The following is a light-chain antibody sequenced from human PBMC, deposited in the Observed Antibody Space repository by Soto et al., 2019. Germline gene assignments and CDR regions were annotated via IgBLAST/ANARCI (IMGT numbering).Light chain of an antibody. V-gene: IGLV1-40*01. CDR1: RSNIGADYD. J-gene: IGLJ1*01. Sequence: QSVLTQPPSVSGAPGQRVTISCTGSRSNIGADYDVHWYQQLPGTAPKLLIYGNNNRPSGVPDRFSGTKSGASASLAITGLQAEDEADYYCQSYDSSLSGYVFGGGTKGTVL. CDR3: QSYDSSLSGYV. CDR2: GNN.